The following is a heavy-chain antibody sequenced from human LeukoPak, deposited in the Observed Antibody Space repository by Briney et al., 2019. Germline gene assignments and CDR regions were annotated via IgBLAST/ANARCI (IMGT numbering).Heavy chain of an antibody. J-gene: IGHJ6*03. CDR1: GGSFSGYY. CDR2: INHNGST. CDR3: ARGRVAARRVYYYYMDV. D-gene: IGHD6-6*01. V-gene: IGHV4-34*01. Sequence: PSETLSLTCAVYGGSFSGYYWSWIRQPPGKGLEWIGEINHNGSTNYNPSLKSRVTISVDTSKNQFSLKLSSVTAADTAVYYCARGRVAARRVYYYYMDVWGKGTTVTVSS.